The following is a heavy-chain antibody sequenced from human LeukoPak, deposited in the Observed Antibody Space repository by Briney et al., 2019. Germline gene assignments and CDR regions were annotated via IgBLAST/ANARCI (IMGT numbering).Heavy chain of an antibody. Sequence: ASVKVSCKASGYTFTSYGISWVRQAPGQGLEWMGWIIAYNGNTNYAQKLQGRVTMTTDTSTSTAYMELRSLRSDDTAVYYCARGYDSSGYYEHYFDYWGQGTLVTVSS. CDR3: ARGYDSSGYYEHYFDY. J-gene: IGHJ4*02. CDR2: IIAYNGNT. V-gene: IGHV1-18*01. D-gene: IGHD3-22*01. CDR1: GYTFTSYG.